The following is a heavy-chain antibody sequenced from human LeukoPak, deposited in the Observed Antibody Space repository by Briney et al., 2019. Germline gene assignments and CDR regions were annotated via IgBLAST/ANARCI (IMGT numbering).Heavy chain of an antibody. CDR3: ARDLYDSGAYSSPIDY. J-gene: IGHJ4*02. CDR1: GFTPRSHS. Sequence: GGALRPSRAAFGFTPRSHSMSWVRPAPGKGVEWVSSISSSSSYIHSADSVKGRFTISRDNAKNSLYLQMNSLRAEDTAVYYCARDLYDSGAYSSPIDYWGQGTLVTVSS. D-gene: IGHD3-22*01. CDR2: ISSSSSYI. V-gene: IGHV3-21*01.